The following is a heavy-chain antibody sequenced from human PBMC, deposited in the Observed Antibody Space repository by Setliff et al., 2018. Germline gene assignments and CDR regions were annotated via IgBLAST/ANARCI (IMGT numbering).Heavy chain of an antibody. D-gene: IGHD3-22*01. CDR2: TIPMFGTT. V-gene: IGHV1-69*05. J-gene: IGHJ6*03. CDR3: VREGVDSRSSTDYRYYMDV. Sequence: SVKVSCKASGGTFSSYGISWVRQAPGQGLEWMGGTIPMFGTTDYARKFQGRVTIITDESTSTAYMQPSSLGSEDTAVYYCVREGVDSRSSTDYRYYMDVWGKGTTVTVS. CDR1: GGTFSSYG.